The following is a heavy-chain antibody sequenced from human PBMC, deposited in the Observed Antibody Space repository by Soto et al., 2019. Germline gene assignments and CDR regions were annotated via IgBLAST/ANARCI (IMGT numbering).Heavy chain of an antibody. J-gene: IGHJ6*02. Sequence: SETLSLTCTVSGGSISSSSHYWGWIRQPPGKGLEWIGSIYYSGSTYYNPSFKSRVTISVDTSKNQFSLKLSSVTAADTAVYYGATLAPSYYFPMDIWGQGTTVTVSS. V-gene: IGHV4-39*01. CDR1: GGSISSSSHY. CDR3: ATLAPSYYFPMDI. CDR2: IYYSGST. D-gene: IGHD3-16*01.